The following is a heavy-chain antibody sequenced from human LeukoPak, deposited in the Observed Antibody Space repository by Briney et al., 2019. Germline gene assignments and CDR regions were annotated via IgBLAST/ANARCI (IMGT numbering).Heavy chain of an antibody. J-gene: IGHJ6*02. D-gene: IGHD6-19*01. CDR3: ARAGSGWYSMDV. CDR1: GFTFSSYA. V-gene: IGHV3-64*01. CDR2: ISSNGGIT. Sequence: GGSLRLSCVASGFTFSSYAMRWVRQAPGKGLEYVSAISSNGGITYYANSVKGRFTISRDNSKNTLYLQMGSLRAEDMAVYYCARAGSGWYSMDVWGQGTTVTVSS.